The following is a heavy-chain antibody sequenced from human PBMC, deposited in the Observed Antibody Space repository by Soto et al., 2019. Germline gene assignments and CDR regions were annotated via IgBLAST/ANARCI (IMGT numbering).Heavy chain of an antibody. CDR2: IYSSGNT. CDR1: GGTISGYY. J-gene: IGHJ5*02. D-gene: IGHD3-3*01. Sequence: SETLSLTCSVSGGTISGYYWTWIRQPAGKGLEWIGRIYSSGNTKYNPSLQSRVTMSLDTSNNQFSLRLTSVTAADTAVYYCARGQRFSDWFDPWGQGTLVTVA. CDR3: ARGQRFSDWFDP. V-gene: IGHV4-4*07.